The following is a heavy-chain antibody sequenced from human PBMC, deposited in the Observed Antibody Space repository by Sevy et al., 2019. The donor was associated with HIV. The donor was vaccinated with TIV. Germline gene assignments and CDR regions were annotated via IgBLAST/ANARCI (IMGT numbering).Heavy chain of an antibody. D-gene: IGHD6-19*01. V-gene: IGHV3-21*01. CDR1: GLTFSSYS. CDR3: ARDRVPVIAVAGTFFDY. CDR2: ISSSSSYI. Sequence: GGSLRLSCAASGLTFSSYSMNWVRQAPGKGLEWVSSISSSSSYIYYADSVKGRFTISRDNAKNSLYLQMNSLRAEDTAVYYCARDRVPVIAVAGTFFDYWGQGTLVTVSS. J-gene: IGHJ4*02.